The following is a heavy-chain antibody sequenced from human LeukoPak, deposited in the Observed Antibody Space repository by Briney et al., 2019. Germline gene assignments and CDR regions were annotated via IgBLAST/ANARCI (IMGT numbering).Heavy chain of an antibody. CDR2: INPNSGGT. J-gene: IGHJ6*02. V-gene: IGHV1-2*02. CDR1: GYTFTGYY. CDR3: ARGKVVVAATSRLDV. D-gene: IGHD2-15*01. Sequence: ASVKVSCKASGYTFTGYYMHWVRQAPAQGLEWMGWINPNSGGTNYAQKFQGRVTMTRDTSISTAYMELSRLRSDDTAVYYCARGKVVVAATSRLDVWGQGTTVTVSS.